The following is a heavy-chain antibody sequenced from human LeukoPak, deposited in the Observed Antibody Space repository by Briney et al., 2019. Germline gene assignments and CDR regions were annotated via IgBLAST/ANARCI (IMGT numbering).Heavy chain of an antibody. CDR2: IYTSGST. Sequence: SETLSLTCTVSGGSISSDSYSWGWIRQPAGKGLEWIGRIYTSGSTNYNPSLKSRVTMSVDTSKNQFSLKLTSVTAADTAVYYCARADFWSGYRFDYWGQGTLVTVSS. V-gene: IGHV4-61*02. D-gene: IGHD3-3*01. CDR1: GGSISSDSYS. J-gene: IGHJ4*02. CDR3: ARADFWSGYRFDY.